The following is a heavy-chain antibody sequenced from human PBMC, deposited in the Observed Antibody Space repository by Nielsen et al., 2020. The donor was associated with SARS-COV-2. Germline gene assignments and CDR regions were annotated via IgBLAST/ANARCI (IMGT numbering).Heavy chain of an antibody. CDR3: ASGTDDPSGYYYYYMDV. J-gene: IGHJ6*03. D-gene: IGHD1-14*01. V-gene: IGHV1-46*01. CDR2: INPSGGST. CDR1: GYTFTSYY. Sequence: GGSLRLSCKASGYTFTSYYMHWVRQAPGQGLEWMEIINPSGGSTSYAQKFQGRVTMTRDTSTSTVYMELSSLRSEDTAVYYCASGTDDPSGYYYYYMDVWGKGTTVTVSS.